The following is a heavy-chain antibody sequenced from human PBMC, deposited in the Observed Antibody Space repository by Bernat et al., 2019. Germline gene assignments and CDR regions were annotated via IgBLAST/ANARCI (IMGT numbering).Heavy chain of an antibody. D-gene: IGHD3-10*01. CDR1: GFTFSSYG. J-gene: IGHJ6*02. Sequence: QVQLVESGGGVVQPGRSLRLSCAASGFTFSSYGMHWVRQAPGKWLEWVAVIWYDGSNKYYADSVKGRFTISRDNSKNTLYLQMNSLRAEDTAVYYCAGQHGSGSYYNYYYYGMDVWGQGTTVTVSS. CDR3: AGQHGSGSYYNYYYYGMDV. V-gene: IGHV3-33*01. CDR2: IWYDGSNK.